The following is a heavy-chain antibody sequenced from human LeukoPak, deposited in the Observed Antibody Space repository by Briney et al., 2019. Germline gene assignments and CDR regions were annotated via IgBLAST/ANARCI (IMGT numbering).Heavy chain of an antibody. Sequence: SETLSLTCTVSGGSISSYYWSWIRQPPGKGLEWIGYIYYSGSTNYNPSLKSRVTISVDTSKNQFSLKLSSATAADTAVYYCARGADDSWEGRFDSWGQGTLVTVSS. J-gene: IGHJ5*01. CDR3: ARGADDSWEGRFDS. CDR2: IYYSGST. V-gene: IGHV4-59*01. CDR1: GGSISSYY. D-gene: IGHD6-13*01.